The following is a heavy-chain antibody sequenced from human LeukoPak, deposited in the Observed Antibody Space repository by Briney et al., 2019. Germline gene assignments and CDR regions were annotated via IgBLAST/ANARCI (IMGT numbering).Heavy chain of an antibody. CDR1: GGSISSGSYY. J-gene: IGHJ4*02. V-gene: IGHV4-61*02. D-gene: IGHD3-22*01. CDR3: AREGYDSSGYYPDY. Sequence: PSETLSLTCTVSGGSISSGSYYWSWIRQPAGKGLEWIGRIYTSGSTNYNPSLKSRVTISVDTSKNQFSLKLSSVTAADTAVYYCAREGYDSSGYYPDYWGQGTLVTVSS. CDR2: IYTSGST.